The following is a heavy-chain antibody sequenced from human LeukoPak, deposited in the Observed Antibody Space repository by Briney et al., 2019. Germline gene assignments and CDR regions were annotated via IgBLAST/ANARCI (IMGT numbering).Heavy chain of an antibody. J-gene: IGHJ4*02. Sequence: GASVKVSCKASGDTFTNYYMHWVRQAPGQGLEWMGIINPTGDSTRYAQKFQGRVTMTRDTSTSTVYMELSSLRSEDTAVYYCARDLGYSSSEYYFDYWGQGTLVTVSS. CDR1: GDTFTNYY. V-gene: IGHV1-46*01. D-gene: IGHD6-6*01. CDR3: ARDLGYSSSEYYFDY. CDR2: INPTGDST.